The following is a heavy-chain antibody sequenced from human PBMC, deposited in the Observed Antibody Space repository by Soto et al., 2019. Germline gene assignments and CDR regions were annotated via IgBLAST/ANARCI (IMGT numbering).Heavy chain of an antibody. CDR2: IYWDNDK. CDR1: GLSLTSIPMG. D-gene: IGHD1-20*01. Sequence: QLTLKESGPTLLNPTQTLTLTCTFSGLSLTSIPMGVGWIRQPPGEALESLALIYWDNDKRYNTSLKSRLAITKDTSKNQVVLTMTTLNPMDTGTYNCAHRRGGYDWNDGDIDYWGQGTLITVSS. CDR3: AHRRGGYDWNDGDIDY. V-gene: IGHV2-5*02. J-gene: IGHJ4*02.